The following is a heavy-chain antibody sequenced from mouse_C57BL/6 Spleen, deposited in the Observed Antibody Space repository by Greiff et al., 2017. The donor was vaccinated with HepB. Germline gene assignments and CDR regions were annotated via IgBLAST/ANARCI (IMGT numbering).Heavy chain of an antibody. J-gene: IGHJ4*01. V-gene: IGHV5-9-1*02. D-gene: IGHD2-4*01. CDR3: TRGGDYDYDRGYAMDY. CDR2: ISSGGDYI. CDR1: GFTFSSYA. Sequence: EVMLVESGEGLVKPGGSLKLSCAASGFTFSSYAMSWVRQTPEKRLEWVAYISSGGDYIYYADTVKGRFTISRDNARNTLYLQMSSLKSEDTAMYYCTRGGDYDYDRGYAMDYWGQGTSVTVSS.